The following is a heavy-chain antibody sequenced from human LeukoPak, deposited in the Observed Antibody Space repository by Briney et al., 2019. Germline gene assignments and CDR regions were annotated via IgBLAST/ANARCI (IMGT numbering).Heavy chain of an antibody. CDR1: GGSISNSDW. D-gene: IGHD5-18*01. Sequence: SETLSLTCAVSGGSISNSDWWSWVRQPPGKGLEWIGEIYHTGSTNYNPSLKSRVTISVDKSKNQFSLNLSSVTAADTAVYYCARRIQLWPYYFDYWGQGTLVTVSS. CDR3: ARRIQLWPYYFDY. V-gene: IGHV4-4*02. J-gene: IGHJ4*02. CDR2: IYHTGST.